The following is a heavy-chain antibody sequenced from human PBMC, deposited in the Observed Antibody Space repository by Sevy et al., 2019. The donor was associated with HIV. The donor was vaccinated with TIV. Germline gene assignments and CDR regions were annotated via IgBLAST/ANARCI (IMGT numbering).Heavy chain of an antibody. J-gene: IGHJ6*02. D-gene: IGHD2-2*01. CDR3: ARGRARGYQLSHAPPAWGMDV. V-gene: IGHV3-21*01. Sequence: GGSLRLSCAASGFTFSSYSMNWVPQAPGKGLEWVSSISSSSSYIYYADSAKGRFTISRDNAKNSLYLQMNSLRAEDTAVYYCARGRARGYQLSHAPPAWGMDVWGQGTTVTVSS. CDR1: GFTFSSYS. CDR2: ISSSSSYI.